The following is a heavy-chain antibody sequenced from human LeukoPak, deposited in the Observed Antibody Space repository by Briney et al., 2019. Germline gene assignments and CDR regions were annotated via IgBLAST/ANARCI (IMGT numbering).Heavy chain of an antibody. J-gene: IGHJ4*02. CDR2: IYYSGST. CDR1: GGSISSYY. D-gene: IGHD4-17*01. Sequence: PSETLSLTCTVSGGSISSYYWSWIRQPPGKGLEWIGYIYYSGSTNYNPSLKSRVTISVDTSKNQFSLKLSSVTAADTAVYYCARGPTVTPFPFDYWGQGTLVTVSS. V-gene: IGHV4-59*12. CDR3: ARGPTVTPFPFDY.